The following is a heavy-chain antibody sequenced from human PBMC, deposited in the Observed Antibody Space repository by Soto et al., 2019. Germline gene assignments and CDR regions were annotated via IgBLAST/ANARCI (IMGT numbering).Heavy chain of an antibody. Sequence: QVQLVESGGGVVQPGRSLRLSCAASGFTFSSYPMDWVRQAPGKGLEWVAVISYDGTNEHYADSVKGRFTISRDNYKKTLYLQMNSLRAEDTAVYYCARPCLYSSNPHYYYYGMDVWGQGTKVTVSS. CDR3: ARPCLYSSNPHYYYYGMDV. CDR2: ISYDGTNE. V-gene: IGHV3-30-3*01. J-gene: IGHJ6*02. D-gene: IGHD6-13*01. CDR1: GFTFSSYP.